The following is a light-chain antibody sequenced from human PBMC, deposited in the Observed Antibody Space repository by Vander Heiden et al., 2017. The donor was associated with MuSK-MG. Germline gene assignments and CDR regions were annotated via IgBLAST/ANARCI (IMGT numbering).Light chain of an antibody. Sequence: DIVMTQSPLSLPVTPGEPASISCRSSQSLLHSNGYNFLDWYLQKPGQSPQLLIYLGSNRASWVPDRFSGSGSGTDFTLKISRVEAEDVGVYYCMQALQTPLTFGGGTKVEMK. CDR2: LGS. V-gene: IGKV2-28*01. J-gene: IGKJ4*01. CDR3: MQALQTPLT. CDR1: QSLLHSNGYNF.